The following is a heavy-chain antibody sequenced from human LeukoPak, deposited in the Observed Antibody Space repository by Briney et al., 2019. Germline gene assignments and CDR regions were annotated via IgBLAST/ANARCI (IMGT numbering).Heavy chain of an antibody. CDR3: AKDKGAYGSETGFDI. V-gene: IGHV3-30*18. CDR2: SSYDGDNK. J-gene: IGHJ4*02. CDR1: GFTFSNYG. D-gene: IGHD4-17*01. Sequence: GGSLRLSCAASGFTFSNYGMHWVRQAPGKGLEWVAVSSYDGDNKYYADSVKGRFTISRDISKITLYLQMNSLRPEDTAVYYCAKDKGAYGSETGFDIWGQGILVTVSS.